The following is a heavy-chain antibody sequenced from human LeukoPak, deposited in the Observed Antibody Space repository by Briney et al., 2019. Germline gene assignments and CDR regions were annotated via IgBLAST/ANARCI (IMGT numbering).Heavy chain of an antibody. V-gene: IGHV4-34*01. Sequence: SETLSLTCAVYGGSFSGYYWSWIRQPPGKGLEWIGEINHSGSTNYNPSLKSRVTISVDTSKNQLSPKLSSVTAADTAVYYCAGDSSGTIPEDYWGQGTLDTVSS. CDR3: AGDSSGTIPEDY. CDR1: GGSFSGYY. D-gene: IGHD3-22*01. J-gene: IGHJ4*02. CDR2: INHSGST.